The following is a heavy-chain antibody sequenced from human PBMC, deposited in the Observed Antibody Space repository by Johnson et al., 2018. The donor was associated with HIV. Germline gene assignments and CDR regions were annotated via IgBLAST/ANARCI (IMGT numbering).Heavy chain of an antibody. CDR2: ISYDGSNK. V-gene: IGHV3-30-3*01. CDR1: GFTFSSYP. J-gene: IGHJ3*02. Sequence: QVQLVESGGGVVQPGRSLRLSCAASGFTFSSYPMHWVRQAPGKGLEWVAFISYDGSNKYYADSVKGRFTISRDNSKTTLYLQMNSLRAEDTALYYCARVSTGFTISGVVILPTGTFDIWGQGTMVTVSS. CDR3: ARVSTGFTISGVVILPTGTFDI. D-gene: IGHD3-3*01.